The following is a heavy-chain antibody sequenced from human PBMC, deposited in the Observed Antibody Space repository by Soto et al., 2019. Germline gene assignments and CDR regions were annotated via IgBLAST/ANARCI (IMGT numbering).Heavy chain of an antibody. Sequence: EVQLLESGGGLVQPGGSLRLSCAASGFAFTSSAMAWVRQAPGKGLQWVSAITVAGGGTYYADSVKGRFTISRDNSKNTLLLQMNSLRAEDKALYFGAKWPPYPKMGVTNHWGQGTLVSVSS. CDR1: GFAFTSSA. CDR2: ITVAGGGT. J-gene: IGHJ4*02. CDR3: AKWPPYPKMGVTNH. V-gene: IGHV3-23*01. D-gene: IGHD1-26*01.